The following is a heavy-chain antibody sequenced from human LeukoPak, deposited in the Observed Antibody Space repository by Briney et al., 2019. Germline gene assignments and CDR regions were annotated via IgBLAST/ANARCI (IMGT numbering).Heavy chain of an antibody. CDR3: AKDLLIAAAGENDY. CDR1: GFTFISYS. Sequence: GGSLRLSCAASGFTFISYSMSWVRQAPGKGLEWVSAISGSGGSTYYADSVKGRFTISRDNSKNTLYLQMNSLRAEDTAVYYCAKDLLIAAAGENDYWGQGTLVTVSS. V-gene: IGHV3-23*01. CDR2: ISGSGGST. J-gene: IGHJ4*02. D-gene: IGHD6-13*01.